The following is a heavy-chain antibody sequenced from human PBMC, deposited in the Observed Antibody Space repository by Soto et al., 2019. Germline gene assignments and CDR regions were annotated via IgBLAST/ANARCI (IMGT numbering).Heavy chain of an antibody. Sequence: HPGGSLRLSCAASGFTFSSYAMSWVRQAPGKGLEWVSAISGSGGSTYYADSVKGRFTISRDNSKNTLYLQMNSLRAEDTAVYYCAKDPPVDIVATIMARGSDWFDPWGQGTLVTVSS. V-gene: IGHV3-23*01. J-gene: IGHJ5*02. CDR2: ISGSGGST. CDR1: GFTFSSYA. D-gene: IGHD5-12*01. CDR3: AKDPPVDIVATIMARGSDWFDP.